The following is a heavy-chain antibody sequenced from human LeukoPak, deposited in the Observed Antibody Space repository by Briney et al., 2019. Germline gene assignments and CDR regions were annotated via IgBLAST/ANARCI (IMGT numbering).Heavy chain of an antibody. J-gene: IGHJ6*03. D-gene: IGHD3-3*01. CDR3: ARDAYYDFWSGYYQGLYYYYMDV. V-gene: IGHV1-46*01. CDR2: INPSGGST. Sequence: GASVKASCKASGYTFTSYYMHWVRQAPGQGLEWMGIINPSGGSTSYAQKFQGRVTMTRDTSTSTVYMELSSLRSEDTAVYYCARDAYYDFWSGYYQGLYYYYMDVWGKGTTVTVSS. CDR1: GYTFTSYY.